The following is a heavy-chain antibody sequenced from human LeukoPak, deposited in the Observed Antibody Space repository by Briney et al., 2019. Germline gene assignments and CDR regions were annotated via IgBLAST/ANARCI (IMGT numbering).Heavy chain of an antibody. J-gene: IGHJ4*02. V-gene: IGHV1-24*01. CDR3: ATGGYSSGWYFDY. D-gene: IGHD6-19*01. CDR2: FDPEDGET. Sequence: ASVKVSCKVSGYTLTELSMHWVRQAPGKGLEWMGGFDPEDGETIYAQKFQGRVTMTEDTSTNTAYMELSSLRSEDTAVYYCATGGYSSGWYFDYWGQGTLVTVSS. CDR1: GYTLTELS.